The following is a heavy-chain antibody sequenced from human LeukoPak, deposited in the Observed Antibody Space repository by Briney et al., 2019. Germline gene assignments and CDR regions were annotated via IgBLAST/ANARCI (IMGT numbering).Heavy chain of an antibody. Sequence: KPGGSLRLSCAASGFTFSSYSMTWVRQAPGKGLEWVSSISSSSSYIYYADSVKGRFTISRDNSKNTLYLQMSSLRGEDMAVYYCARAVSGWYFYFDNWGQGTLVTVSS. V-gene: IGHV3-21*01. CDR2: ISSSSSYI. J-gene: IGHJ4*02. CDR3: ARAVSGWYFYFDN. CDR1: GFTFSSYS. D-gene: IGHD6-19*01.